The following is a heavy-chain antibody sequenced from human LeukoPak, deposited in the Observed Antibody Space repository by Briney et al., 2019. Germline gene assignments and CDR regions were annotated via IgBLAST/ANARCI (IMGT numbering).Heavy chain of an antibody. CDR3: AVGYSYVFDY. CDR1: GYSISSDYF. Sequence: SETLSLTCIVSGYSISSDYFWGLVRQPPGKGLEWIGSIFHSGSVYYNPSLKSRVTISVDPSKNRFSLKLTSVTAADTAVYYCAVGYSYVFDYWGQGTLVTVSS. J-gene: IGHJ4*02. D-gene: IGHD5-18*01. CDR2: IFHSGSV. V-gene: IGHV4-38-2*02.